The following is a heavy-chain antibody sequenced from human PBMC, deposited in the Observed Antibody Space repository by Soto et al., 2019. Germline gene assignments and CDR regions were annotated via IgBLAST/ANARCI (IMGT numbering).Heavy chain of an antibody. D-gene: IGHD5-18*01. CDR3: ARCIQGDYYYGMDV. CDR2: INADYGDT. J-gene: IGHJ6*02. Sequence: QAQLVQSGAEVRKPGASVKVSCKASGYTFYSHSISWVRQAPGQGLEWMGRINADYGDTQYSQKFRGRVTMTTDTXXTAEYMELTHRRSDDTAVYYCARCIQGDYYYGMDVGGQGTTVTVSS. V-gene: IGHV1-18*01. CDR1: GYTFYSHS.